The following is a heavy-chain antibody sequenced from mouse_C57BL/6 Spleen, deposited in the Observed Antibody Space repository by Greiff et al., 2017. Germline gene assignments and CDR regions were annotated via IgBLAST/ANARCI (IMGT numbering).Heavy chain of an antibody. D-gene: IGHD2-4*01. CDR1: GYTFTSYW. CDR3: ARECDCDEGWFAY. J-gene: IGHJ3*01. CDR2: IYPGSGST. Sequence: QVQLKQPGAELVKPGASVKMSCKASGYTFTSYWITWVKQRPGQGLEWIGDIYPGSGSTNYNEKFKSKATLTVDTSSSTAYMQLSRLTSEDSAVYYGARECDCDEGWFAYWGQGTLGTVSA. V-gene: IGHV1-55*01.